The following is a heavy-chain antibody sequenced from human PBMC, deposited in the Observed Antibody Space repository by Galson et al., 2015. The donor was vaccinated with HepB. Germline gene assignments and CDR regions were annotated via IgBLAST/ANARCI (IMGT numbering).Heavy chain of an antibody. Sequence: LRLSCAASGFTFSYYAMSWVRQAPGKGLEWISAITPSGDNTYSADSMKGRFTISRDSSRNTLFLQMNNLRADDTAIYFCAKVFPEKTDGWYRQALYYFDPWGQGTRVTVSS. CDR1: GFTFSYYA. V-gene: IGHV3-23*01. CDR2: ITPSGDNT. J-gene: IGHJ4*02. D-gene: IGHD6-19*01. CDR3: AKVFPEKTDGWYRQALYYFDP.